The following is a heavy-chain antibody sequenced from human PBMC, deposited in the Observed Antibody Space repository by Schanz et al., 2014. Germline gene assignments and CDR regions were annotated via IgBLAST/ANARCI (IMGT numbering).Heavy chain of an antibody. CDR3: AKERIAAAWTFDY. V-gene: IGHV3-11*01. CDR1: GFTFSDYY. D-gene: IGHD6-13*01. CDR2: ISDSGDST. J-gene: IGHJ4*02. Sequence: AQLLESGGGLVQPGGSLRLSCAASGFTFSDYYMTWIRQAPGKGLEWVSDISDSGDSTHYADSVKGRFTISRDNAKNSLFLQMNSLRAEDTAVYYCAKERIAAAWTFDYWGQGTLVTVSA.